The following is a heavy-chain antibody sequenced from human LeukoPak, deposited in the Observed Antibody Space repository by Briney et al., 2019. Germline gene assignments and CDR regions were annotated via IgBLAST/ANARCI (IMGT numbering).Heavy chain of an antibody. CDR3: AKDLDCTSTSCYHPLFDY. V-gene: IGHV3-30*18. CDR2: ISFDGSKK. CDR1: GLTFSRSA. Sequence: GGSLRLSCAASGLTFSRSAMHWVRQAPGKGLEWVAVISFDGSKKYYADSVKGRFTVSRDTSKNTLYLQMSGLRAEDTAVYYCAKDLDCTSTSCYHPLFDYWGQGTLVTVSS. D-gene: IGHD2-2*01. J-gene: IGHJ4*02.